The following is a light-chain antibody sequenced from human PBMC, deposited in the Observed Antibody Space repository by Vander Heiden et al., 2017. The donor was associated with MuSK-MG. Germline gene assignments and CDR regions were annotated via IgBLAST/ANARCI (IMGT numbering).Light chain of an antibody. Sequence: IVMTQSPDSLAVSLGESASISCRSSQTVLYRSYNKNYLAWYQQKPGQPPRLLIYWASTRESGVPARFYGSGSGTDFTLTIDSVQAEDVAVYYCQQYYSSPLTFGGGTKVEIK. J-gene: IGKJ4*01. CDR2: WAS. CDR1: QTVLYRSYNKNY. V-gene: IGKV4-1*01. CDR3: QQYYSSPLT.